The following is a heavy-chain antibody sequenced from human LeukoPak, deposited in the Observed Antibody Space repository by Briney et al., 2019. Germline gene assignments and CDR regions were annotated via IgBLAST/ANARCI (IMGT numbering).Heavy chain of an antibody. CDR2: IKQDGSEK. CDR1: GFTFSSYW. V-gene: IGHV3-7*02. J-gene: IGHJ4*02. D-gene: IGHD3-10*01. CDR3: RFGDFNDY. Sequence: PGGSLRLSCAASGFTFSSYWMNWVRQAPGKGLEWVANIKQDGSEKYYVDSVEGRFTISRDNAKNSLYLQMNSLSAEDTAVYYCRFGDFNDYWGQGTLVTVSS.